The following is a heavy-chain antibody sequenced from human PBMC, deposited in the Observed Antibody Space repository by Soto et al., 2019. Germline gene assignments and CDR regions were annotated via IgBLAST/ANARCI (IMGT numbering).Heavy chain of an antibody. CDR2: ISAYNGNT. Sequence: ASVKVSCKASGYTFTSYGISWVRQAPGQGLEWMGWISAYNGNTNYAQKLQGRVTMTTDTSTSTAYMELRSLRSDDTAVYYCANGGDYGDYVLMGAFDSWGQGTMVTVSS. V-gene: IGHV1-18*01. J-gene: IGHJ3*02. D-gene: IGHD4-17*01. CDR1: GYTFTSYG. CDR3: ANGGDYGDYVLMGAFDS.